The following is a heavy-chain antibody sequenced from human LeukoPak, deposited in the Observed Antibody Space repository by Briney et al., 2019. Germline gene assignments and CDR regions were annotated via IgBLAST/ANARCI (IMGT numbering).Heavy chain of an antibody. CDR3: ARDSETASYGDYSD. CDR2: IHHSGST. V-gene: IGHV4-39*07. D-gene: IGHD4-17*01. J-gene: IGHJ4*02. Sequence: PSETLSLTCTVSGGSISSSSYYWGWIRQPPGKGLEWIGEIHHSGSTNYNPSLRSRVTISVDKSKNHLSLEVSAVTAADTAVYYCARDSETASYGDYSDWGQGTLVTVSS. CDR1: GGSISSSSYY.